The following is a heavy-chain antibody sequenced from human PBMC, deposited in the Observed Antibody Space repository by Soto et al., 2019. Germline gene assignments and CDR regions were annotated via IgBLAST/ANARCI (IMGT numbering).Heavy chain of an antibody. Sequence: ASVKVSCKASGYTFTSYAMHWVRQAPGQRLEWMGWINAGNGNTKYSQKFQGRVTITRDTSASTAYMELSSLRSEDTAVYYCARDAYYIVVVPAANWFDPWGQGTVLTVSS. CDR2: INAGNGNT. V-gene: IGHV1-3*01. CDR1: GYTFTSYA. CDR3: ARDAYYIVVVPAANWFDP. J-gene: IGHJ5*02. D-gene: IGHD2-2*01.